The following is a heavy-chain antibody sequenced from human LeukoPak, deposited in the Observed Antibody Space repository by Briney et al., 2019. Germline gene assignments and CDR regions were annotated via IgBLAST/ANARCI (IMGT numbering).Heavy chain of an antibody. V-gene: IGHV4-61*02. J-gene: IGHJ4*02. CDR2: IYTSGST. CDR3: AREGAARNFDY. CDR1: GVSISSSSYY. D-gene: IGHD6-6*01. Sequence: SETLCLTCTVSGVSISSSSYYWTWIPQPAGKGLEWIGRIYTSGSTNFNPSLKSRVSISLDTSQNQFSLKLSTVTAADTAVYYCAREGAARNFDYWGQGILVTVSS.